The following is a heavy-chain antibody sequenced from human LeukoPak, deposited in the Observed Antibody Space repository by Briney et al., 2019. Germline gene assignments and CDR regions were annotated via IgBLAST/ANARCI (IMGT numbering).Heavy chain of an antibody. CDR3: AKDWAQIN. Sequence: LXLXCAASXFTFSSYAMSWVRQAPGKGLEWVSAISGSGGSTYYADSVKGRFTISRDNSKNTLYLQMNSLRAEDTAVYYCAKDWAQINWGQGTLVTVSS. CDR1: XFTFSSYA. J-gene: IGHJ4*02. D-gene: IGHD3-16*01. V-gene: IGHV3-23*01. CDR2: ISGSGGST.